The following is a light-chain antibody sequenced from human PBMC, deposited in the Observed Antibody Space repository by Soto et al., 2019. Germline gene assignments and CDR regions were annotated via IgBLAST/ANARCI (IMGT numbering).Light chain of an antibody. Sequence: EIVLTQSPGTRSLSPGERATLSCRASQRISSSYLAWYQQKPGQAPRLLMYGASSRATGIPDRFSGSGSGTDFTLTISRLEPEDSAVYYCQQYGSSPRTFGQGTKLEIK. CDR3: QQYGSSPRT. J-gene: IGKJ2*01. V-gene: IGKV3-20*01. CDR1: QRISSSY. CDR2: GAS.